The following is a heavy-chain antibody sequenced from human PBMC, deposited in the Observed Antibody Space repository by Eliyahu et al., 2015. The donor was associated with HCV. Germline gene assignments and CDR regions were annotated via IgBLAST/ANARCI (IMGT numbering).Heavy chain of an antibody. J-gene: IGHJ4*02. CDR1: GYTFTSFF. Sequence: QVQLEQSGAEVKKPGASVKVSCKTSGYTFTSFFLHWVRLAPGQGPWVEGRIRPNDGSAFYAEKFQGRVTITRDTSTRTGYMELSSLRADDTAFYFCARGGGVEMPTVMYFDYWGQGNLVTVSS. CDR3: ARGGGVEMPTVMYFDY. D-gene: IGHD5-24*01. CDR2: IRPNDGSA. V-gene: IGHV1-46*01.